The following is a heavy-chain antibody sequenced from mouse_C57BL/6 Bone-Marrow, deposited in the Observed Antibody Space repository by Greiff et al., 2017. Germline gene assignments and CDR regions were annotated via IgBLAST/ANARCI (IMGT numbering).Heavy chain of an antibody. D-gene: IGHD1-1*01. Sequence: EVTVVESGGDLVKPGGSLKLSCAASGFTFSSYGMSWVRQTPDKRLEWVATISSGGSYTYYPASVKGRFTISRDNAKNTLYLQMSSLKSEDTARYYCARRGYGSSSLYYFDYWGQGTTLTGSS. CDR2: ISSGGSYT. J-gene: IGHJ2*01. CDR1: GFTFSSYG. CDR3: ARRGYGSSSLYYFDY. V-gene: IGHV5-6*01.